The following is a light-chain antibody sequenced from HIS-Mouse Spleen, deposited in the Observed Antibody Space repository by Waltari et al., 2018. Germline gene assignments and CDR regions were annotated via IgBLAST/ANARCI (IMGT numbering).Light chain of an antibody. CDR3: SSYTSSSTLVV. CDR2: DVS. V-gene: IGLV2-14*03. Sequence: QSALTQPASVSGSPGQSITISCTGTSSDVGGYNYVSWYQQHPGKAPKLMIYDVSNRPSGVSKCFSGSKAGNTASLTISGLQAEDEADYYCSSYTSSSTLVVFGGGTKLTVL. J-gene: IGLJ2*01. CDR1: SSDVGGYNY.